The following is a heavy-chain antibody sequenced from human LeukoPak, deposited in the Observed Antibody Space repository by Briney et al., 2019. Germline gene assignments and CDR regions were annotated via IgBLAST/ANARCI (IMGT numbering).Heavy chain of an antibody. D-gene: IGHD3-3*01. V-gene: IGHV4-39*02. CDR1: GGSISSSSYY. J-gene: IGHJ3*01. CDR3: ARLSAAVHLGAFDL. CDR2: IYYSGST. Sequence: SETLSLTCTVSGGSISSSSYYWGWIRQPPGKGLEWLGSIYYSGSTYYNPSLKSRVTISVDKSKNHFSLRLTSVTAADTAVFYCARLSAAVHLGAFDLWGQGTMVTVSS.